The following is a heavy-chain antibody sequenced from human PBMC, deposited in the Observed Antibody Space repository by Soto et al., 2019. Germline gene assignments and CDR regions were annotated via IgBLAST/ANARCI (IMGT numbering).Heavy chain of an antibody. J-gene: IGHJ3*02. D-gene: IGHD1-26*01. CDR1: GYTFINYG. CDR3: ARDVVPGAGSRFDI. CDR2: ISPYSGNT. V-gene: IGHV1-18*01. Sequence: GASVKVSCKASGYTFINYGISWVRQAPGQGLEWMGWISPYSGNTDCAQKFQGRVTMTTDTGTSTVNMELRSLTSDDTAVYYCARDVVPGAGSRFDIWGKGKMVTVSS.